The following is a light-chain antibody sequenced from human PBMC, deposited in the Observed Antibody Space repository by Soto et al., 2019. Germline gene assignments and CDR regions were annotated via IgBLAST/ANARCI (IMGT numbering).Light chain of an antibody. CDR3: GTWDSSLSVV. V-gene: IGLV1-51*02. CDR1: SSNIGNNY. Sequence: QSVLTQPPSVSAAPGQKVTISCSGSSSNIGNNYVSWYQQLPGTAPKLLIYENNKRPSGIPDRFSGSKSGTSATLGITGLQTGDEADYHCGTWDSSLSVVFGGGTKLTVL. J-gene: IGLJ2*01. CDR2: ENN.